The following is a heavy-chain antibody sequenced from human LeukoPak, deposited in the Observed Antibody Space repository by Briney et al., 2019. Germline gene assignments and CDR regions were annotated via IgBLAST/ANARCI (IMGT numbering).Heavy chain of an antibody. D-gene: IGHD2-15*01. CDR2: IWYDGSNK. CDR3: ARVYREYCSGGSCPLWFDP. Sequence: GGSLRLSCAASGFTFSSYAMSWVRQAPGKGLEWVAVIWYDGSNKYYADSVKGRFTISRDNSKNTLYLQMNSLRAEDTAVYYCARVYREYCSGGSCPLWFDPWGQGTLVTVSS. J-gene: IGHJ5*02. CDR1: GFTFSSYA. V-gene: IGHV3-33*08.